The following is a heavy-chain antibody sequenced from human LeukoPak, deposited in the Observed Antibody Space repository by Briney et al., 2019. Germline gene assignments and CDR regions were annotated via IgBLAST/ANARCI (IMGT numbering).Heavy chain of an antibody. CDR1: GYSISSGYY. V-gene: IGHV4-38-2*02. CDR3: ARVNGNYDSSSYYHRGYYYYYMDV. Sequence: PSETLSLTCTVSGYSISSGYYWGWIRQPPGKGLEWIGSIYHSGSTYYNPSLKSRVTISVDTSKNQFSLKLSSVTAADTAVYYCARVNGNYDSSSYYHRGYYYYYMDVWGKGTTVTVSS. J-gene: IGHJ6*03. CDR2: IYHSGST. D-gene: IGHD3-22*01.